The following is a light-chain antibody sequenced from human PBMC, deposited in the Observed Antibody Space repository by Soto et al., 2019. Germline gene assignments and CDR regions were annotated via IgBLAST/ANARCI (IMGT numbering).Light chain of an antibody. CDR1: QSVSSSY. J-gene: IGKJ4*01. Sequence: EIVLTQSPGTLSLSPGERATVSCRASQSVSSSYLAWYQQRPAQAPRLLIYGASNRATGIPDRFSGSGSGTDFTLTISRLEPEDFAVYYCQQYGSSPPLTFGGGTKVEIK. V-gene: IGKV3-20*01. CDR3: QQYGSSPPLT. CDR2: GAS.